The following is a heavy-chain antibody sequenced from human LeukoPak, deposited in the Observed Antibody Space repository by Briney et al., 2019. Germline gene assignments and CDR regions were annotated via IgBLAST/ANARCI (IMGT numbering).Heavy chain of an antibody. CDR3: AREAGCGGDCSDY. CDR1: GFTFSSYW. J-gene: IGHJ4*02. D-gene: IGHD2-21*02. V-gene: IGHV3-7*01. Sequence: GGSLRLSCAASGFTFSSYWMSWVRQAPGKGLEWVANIKQDGSVKYYVDSVKGRFTISRDNAKNSLYLQMNSLRAEDTAVYYCAREAGCGGDCSDYWGQGTLVTVSS. CDR2: IKQDGSVK.